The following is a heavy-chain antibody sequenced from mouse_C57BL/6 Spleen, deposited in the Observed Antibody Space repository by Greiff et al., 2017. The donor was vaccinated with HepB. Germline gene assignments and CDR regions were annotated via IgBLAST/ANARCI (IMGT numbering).Heavy chain of an antibody. CDR3: ARRGGSAYFDY. D-gene: IGHD1-1*01. CDR2: IDPSDSET. Sequence: VQLQQPGAELVRPGSSVKLSCKASGYTFTSYWMHWVKQRPIQGLEWIGNIDPSDSETHYNQKFKDKATLTVDKSSSTAYMQLSSLTSEDSAVYYCARRGGSAYFDYWGQGTTLTVSS. V-gene: IGHV1-52*01. J-gene: IGHJ2*01. CDR1: GYTFTSYW.